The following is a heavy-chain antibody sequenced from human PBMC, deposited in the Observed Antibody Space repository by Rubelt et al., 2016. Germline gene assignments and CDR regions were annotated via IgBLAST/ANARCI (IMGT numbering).Heavy chain of an antibody. CDR3: ARDLGSDSSSFGAFDI. Sequence: QVQLVESGGGVVQPGGSLRLSCAASGFTFSSYGMHWVRQAPGKGLEWVAFIRYDGSNKYYADSVKGRFTISRDNAKNTLYLHMNSLRAEDTAVYYCARDLGSDSSSFGAFDIWGQGTMVTVSS. CDR1: GFTFSSYG. V-gene: IGHV3-30*02. J-gene: IGHJ3*02. CDR2: IRYDGSNK. D-gene: IGHD6-13*01.